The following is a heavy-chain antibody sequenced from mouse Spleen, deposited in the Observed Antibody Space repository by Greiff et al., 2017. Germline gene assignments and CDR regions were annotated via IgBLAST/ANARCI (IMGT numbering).Heavy chain of an antibody. CDR3: TLHYYGYVWFAY. D-gene: IGHD1-2*01. J-gene: IGHJ3*01. Sequence: EVQLQQSGGGLVQPGGSMKLSCAASGFTFSDAWMDWVRQSPEKGLEWVAEIRNKANNHATYYAESVKGRFTISRDDSKSSVYLQMNSLRAEDTGIYYCTLHYYGYVWFAYWGQGTLVTVSA. CDR1: GFTFSDAW. CDR2: IRNKANNHAT. V-gene: IGHV6-6*01.